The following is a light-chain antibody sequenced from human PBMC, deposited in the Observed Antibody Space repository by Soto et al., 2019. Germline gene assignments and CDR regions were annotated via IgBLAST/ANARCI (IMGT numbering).Light chain of an antibody. V-gene: IGKV3-11*01. Sequence: ELVLTHSPATLSLSPGERVTLSCRASQSVSSYFAWYQQKPGQAPRLLIYDASNRATGIPARFSGSGSGTDFTLTISSLEPEDFAVYYCQQRSNGPLTFGQGTRLEIK. CDR3: QQRSNGPLT. CDR1: QSVSSY. J-gene: IGKJ5*01. CDR2: DAS.